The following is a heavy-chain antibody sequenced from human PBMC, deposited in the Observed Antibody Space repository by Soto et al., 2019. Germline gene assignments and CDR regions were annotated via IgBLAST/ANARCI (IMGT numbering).Heavy chain of an antibody. CDR1: GGTFSSYA. Sequence: SVKVSCKASGGTFSSYAISWVRQAPGQGLEWMGGIIPIFGTANYAQKFQGRVTITADKSTSTAYMELSSLRSEDTAVYYCARGYYYDSSGYFDYFDYWGQGTLVTVSS. J-gene: IGHJ4*02. D-gene: IGHD3-22*01. CDR3: ARGYYYDSSGYFDYFDY. CDR2: IIPIFGTA. V-gene: IGHV1-69*06.